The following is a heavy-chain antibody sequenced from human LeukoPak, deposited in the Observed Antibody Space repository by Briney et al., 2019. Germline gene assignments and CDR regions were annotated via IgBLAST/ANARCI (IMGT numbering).Heavy chain of an antibody. V-gene: IGHV3-74*01. Sequence: GGSLRLSCAASGFTFSNYWMHWVRQAPGKGLVWVSRINGDGSTTSYADSVKGRFNISRDNAKNTLYLQLNSLRAEDTAVYYCASHRYSGSYMAYWGQGTLVTVSS. J-gene: IGHJ4*02. D-gene: IGHD1-26*01. CDR2: INGDGSTT. CDR1: GFTFSNYW. CDR3: ASHRYSGSYMAY.